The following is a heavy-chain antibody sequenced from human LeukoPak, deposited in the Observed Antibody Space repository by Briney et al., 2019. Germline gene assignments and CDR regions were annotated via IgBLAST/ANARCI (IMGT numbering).Heavy chain of an antibody. CDR2: INSSSSYI. Sequence: PGGSLRLSCAASGFTFSSYSMNWVRQAPGKGLEWVSSINSSSSYIYYADSVKGRFTIPRDNAKHSLYLQMNSLRAEDTAVYYCARDLTYYDILTGYFSRFDFDYWGQGTLVTVSS. D-gene: IGHD3-9*01. J-gene: IGHJ4*02. CDR1: GFTFSSYS. CDR3: ARDLTYYDILTGYFSRFDFDY. V-gene: IGHV3-21*01.